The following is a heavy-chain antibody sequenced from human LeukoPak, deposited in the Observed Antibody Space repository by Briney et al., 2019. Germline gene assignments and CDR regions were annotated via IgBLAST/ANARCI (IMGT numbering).Heavy chain of an antibody. CDR3: ARVTGYMIEDYFDY. CDR2: INPNNGGT. J-gene: IGHJ4*02. V-gene: IGHV1-2*02. CDR1: GYTFTGYY. D-gene: IGHD3-22*01. Sequence: ASVSVSCKASGYTFTGYYMDWVRQAPGQGLEWVGGINPNNGGTIYAQKFQGRVAMTRDTSNTTAYMEMTRLRSDDTAVYYCARVTGYMIEDYFDYWGQGTLVTVSS.